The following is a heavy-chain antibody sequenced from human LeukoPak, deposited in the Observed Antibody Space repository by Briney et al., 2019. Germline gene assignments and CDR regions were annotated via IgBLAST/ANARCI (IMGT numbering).Heavy chain of an antibody. CDR2: ITSNGDST. CDR1: GFTFSTYS. V-gene: IGHV3-64*02. D-gene: IGHD2-2*01. J-gene: IGHJ4*02. Sequence: GGSLRLSCAASGFTFSTYSMHWVRQAPGKGLECVSAITSNGDSTYYADSVKGRFTISRDNSKNTVYLQMGSLRAEDMAMYYCARGGQSTSCFDCWGQGTLVTVSS. CDR3: ARGGQSTSCFDC.